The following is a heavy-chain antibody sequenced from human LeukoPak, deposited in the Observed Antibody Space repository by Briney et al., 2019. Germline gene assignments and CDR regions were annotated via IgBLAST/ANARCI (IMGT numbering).Heavy chain of an antibody. CDR1: GFNFIDYS. CDR3: ARDWARGDSYYVDY. J-gene: IGHJ4*02. D-gene: IGHD2-21*02. Sequence: LTGGSLRLSCAASGFNFIDYSMNWVRQAPGKGLEWVAVISYDGSNKYYADSVKGRFTISRDNSKNTLYLQMDSLRAEDTAVYYCARDWARGDSYYVDYWGQGTLVTVSS. CDR2: ISYDGSNK. V-gene: IGHV3-30*03.